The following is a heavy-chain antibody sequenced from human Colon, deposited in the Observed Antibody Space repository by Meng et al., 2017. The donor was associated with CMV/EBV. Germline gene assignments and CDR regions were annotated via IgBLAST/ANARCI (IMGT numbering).Heavy chain of an antibody. CDR3: AKHDTKYGYGRDYFEY. V-gene: IGHV3-23*01. CDR2: ISGNGGST. D-gene: IGHD5-18*01. J-gene: IGHJ4*01. Sequence: GESLKISCAASGFTFSSYWMSWVRQAPGKGLEWVSVISGNGGSTYYGDSVKDRFTISRDNSNNTLYLQMRSLRAEDTAVYYCAKHDTKYGYGRDYFEYWGQGILVTVSS. CDR1: GFTFSSYW.